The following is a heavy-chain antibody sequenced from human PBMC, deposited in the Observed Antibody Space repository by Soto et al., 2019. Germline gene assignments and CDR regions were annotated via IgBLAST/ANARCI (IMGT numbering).Heavy chain of an antibody. CDR1: GDTLTRYY. V-gene: IGHV1-2*06. D-gene: IGHD2-2*01. Sequence: ASVKVSCKLSGDTLTRYYIHWVRQAPGQGLEWMGRINCNSGDTKYAQSFQGRVTMTRDTSINTAYMELSRLRSDDTAVYYCARGGGSSFFDYWGQGILVTVYS. CDR3: ARGGGSSFFDY. CDR2: INCNSGDT. J-gene: IGHJ4*02.